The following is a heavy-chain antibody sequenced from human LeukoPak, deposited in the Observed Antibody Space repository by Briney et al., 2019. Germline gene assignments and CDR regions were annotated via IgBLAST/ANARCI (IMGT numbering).Heavy chain of an antibody. J-gene: IGHJ3*02. V-gene: IGHV4-59*08. CDR1: GGSNNSHY. Sequence: SETLSLTCIVSGGSNNSHYWSWIRQPPGKGLEWIGDIHYTGTTKYNPSVKSRVTISIDTSKNQFSLELSSVTATDTAVYFCATNRVGTYDRPFDIWGQGTMVTVSS. CDR3: ATNRVGTYDRPFDI. D-gene: IGHD1-26*01. CDR2: IHYTGTT.